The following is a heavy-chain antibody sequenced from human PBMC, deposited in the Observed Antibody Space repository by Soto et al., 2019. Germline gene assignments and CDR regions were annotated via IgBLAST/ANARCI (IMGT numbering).Heavy chain of an antibody. CDR1: GFTFNSCA. CDR3: ARDSSGGWPRGLFH. D-gene: IGHD6-25*01. J-gene: IGHJ4*02. CDR2: ISYDGHNK. V-gene: IGHV3-30*09. Sequence: GGSLRLSCAASGFTFNSCAMHWVRQAPGKGLEWVAVISYDGHNKYYADSMKGRFVISRDNSKNTLYLQMSSLRVEDTALYHCARDSSGGWPRGLFHWGRGTLVTVSS.